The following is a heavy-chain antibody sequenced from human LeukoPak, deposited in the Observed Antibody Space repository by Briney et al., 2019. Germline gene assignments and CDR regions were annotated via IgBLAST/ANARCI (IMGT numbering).Heavy chain of an antibody. V-gene: IGHV4-34*01. CDR2: INHSGST. CDR1: GGSITSHY. J-gene: IGHJ4*02. CDR3: AREPYDYGDRPFDY. D-gene: IGHD4-17*01. Sequence: PSETLSLTCTVSGGSITSHYWSWIRQPPGKGLEWIGEINHSGSTNYNPSLKSRVTISVDTSKNQFSLKLSSVTAADTAVYYCAREPYDYGDRPFDYWGQGTLVTVSS.